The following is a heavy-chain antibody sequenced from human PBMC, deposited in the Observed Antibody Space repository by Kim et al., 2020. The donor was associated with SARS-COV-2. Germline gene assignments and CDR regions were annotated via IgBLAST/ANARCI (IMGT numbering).Heavy chain of an antibody. Sequence: GGSLRLSCAASGFTFSSYGMHWVRQAPGKGLEWVAVIWYDGSNKYYADSVKGRFTISRDNSKNTLYLQMNSLRAEDTAVYYCARDVTRELGYYYYYGMDVWGQGTTVTVSS. J-gene: IGHJ6*02. V-gene: IGHV3-33*01. CDR1: GFTFSSYG. D-gene: IGHD1-26*01. CDR3: ARDVTRELGYYYYYGMDV. CDR2: IWYDGSNK.